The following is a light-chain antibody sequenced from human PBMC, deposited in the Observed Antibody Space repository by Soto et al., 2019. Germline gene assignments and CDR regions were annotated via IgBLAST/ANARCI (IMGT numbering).Light chain of an antibody. CDR3: MQGTHWPLT. J-gene: IGKJ5*01. V-gene: IGKV2-30*01. Sequence: DVVMTQSPLSLPVTLGQPASISCRSSQSLVYSDGNTYLNWFQQGPGQSPRRLIYKVSNRDSGVPDRFSGSGSGTDFTLKISRVEAEDVGVYYCMQGTHWPLTFGQGTRLEIK. CDR2: KVS. CDR1: QSLVYSDGNTY.